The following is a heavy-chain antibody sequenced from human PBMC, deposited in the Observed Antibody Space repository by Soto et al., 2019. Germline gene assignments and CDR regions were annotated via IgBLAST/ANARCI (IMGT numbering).Heavy chain of an antibody. CDR1: GFTFSSYA. J-gene: IGHJ3*02. Sequence: GESLKISCAASGFTFSSYAMSWVRQAPGKGLEWVSAISGSGGSTYYADSVKGRFTISRDNSKNTLYLQMNSLRAEDPAVYYCAKDPPGAFDIWGQGTMVTVSS. V-gene: IGHV3-23*01. CDR3: AKDPPGAFDI. CDR2: ISGSGGST.